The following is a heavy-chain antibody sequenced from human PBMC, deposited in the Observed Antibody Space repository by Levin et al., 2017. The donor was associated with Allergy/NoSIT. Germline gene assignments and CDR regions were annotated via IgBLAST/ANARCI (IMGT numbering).Heavy chain of an antibody. CDR3: ARYCSSTSCYQLGYYGMDV. CDR1: GFTFSSYD. D-gene: IGHD2-2*01. Sequence: PGGSLRLSCAASGFTFSSYDMHWVRQATGKGLEWVSAIGTAGDTYYPGSVKGRFTISRENAKNSLYLQMNSLRAGDTAVYYCARYCSSTSCYQLGYYGMDVWGQGTTVTVSS. CDR2: IGTAGDT. J-gene: IGHJ6*02. V-gene: IGHV3-13*01.